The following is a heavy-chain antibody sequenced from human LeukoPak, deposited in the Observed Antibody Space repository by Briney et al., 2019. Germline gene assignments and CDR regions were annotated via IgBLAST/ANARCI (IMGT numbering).Heavy chain of an antibody. V-gene: IGHV3-23*01. J-gene: IGHJ3*02. CDR2: ISDSGDGT. CDR1: GFTFRSYA. CDR3: AKAITMIVVVSAFDI. Sequence: GGSLRLSCAGSGFTFRSYAMSWVRQSPVKGLEWVSAISDSGDGTYYADSVKGRFTISRDNSKNTLYLQMNSLRAEDTAVYYCAKAITMIVVVSAFDIWGQGTMVTVSS. D-gene: IGHD3-22*01.